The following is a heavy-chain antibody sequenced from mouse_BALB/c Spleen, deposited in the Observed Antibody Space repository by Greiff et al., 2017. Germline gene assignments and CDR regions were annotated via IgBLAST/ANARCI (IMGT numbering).Heavy chain of an antibody. V-gene: IGHV5-6-5*01. CDR3: ARGRDLYWYFDV. J-gene: IGHJ1*01. D-gene: IGHD3-3*01. Sequence: EVQLQESGGGLVKPGGSLKLSCAASGFTFSSYAMSWVRQTPEKRLEWVASISSGGSTYYPDSVKGRFTISRDNARNILYLQMSSLRSEDTAMYYCARGRDLYWYFDVWGAGTTVTVSS. CDR1: GFTFSSYA. CDR2: ISSGGST.